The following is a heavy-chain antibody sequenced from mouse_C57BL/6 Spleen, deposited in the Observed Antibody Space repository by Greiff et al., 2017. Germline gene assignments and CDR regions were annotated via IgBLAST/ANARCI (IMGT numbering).Heavy chain of an antibody. V-gene: IGHV1-61*01. CDR3: AREGAREFAD. CDR1: GYTFTSYW. Sequence: QVQLQQSGAELVRPGSSVKLSCKASGYTFTSYWMDWVKQRPGQGLEWIGNIYPSDGETHYNQKFKDKATLTVDKSSSTAYMQLSSLTSEDSAVYYCAREGAREFADWGKGTLVTVSA. CDR2: IYPSDGET. J-gene: IGHJ3*01.